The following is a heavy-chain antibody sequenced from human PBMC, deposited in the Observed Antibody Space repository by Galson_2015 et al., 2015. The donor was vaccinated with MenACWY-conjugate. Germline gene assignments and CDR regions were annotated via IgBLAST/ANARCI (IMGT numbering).Heavy chain of an antibody. D-gene: IGHD6-19*01. J-gene: IGHJ3*02. CDR3: ARRSGWTNDAFDI. CDR2: ISAYNGNI. CDR1: GYTFTSYG. V-gene: IGHV1-18*01. Sequence: SCKASGYTFTSYGFSWVRQAPGQGLEWIGWISAYNGNINYAQKFQGRVTMTTDTSTSTAYMELRSLRSDDTAVYYCARRSGWTNDAFDIWGQGTMVTVPS.